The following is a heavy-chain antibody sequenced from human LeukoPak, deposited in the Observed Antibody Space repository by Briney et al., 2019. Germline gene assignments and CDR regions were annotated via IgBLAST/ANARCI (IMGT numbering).Heavy chain of an antibody. Sequence: PSETLSLTCAVSGGSISSGGYSWSWIRQPPGKGLEWIGYIYHSGSTYYNPSLKSRVTISVDRSKNQFSLKLSSVTAADTAVYYCARGGYCSSTSCYGRVDYWGQGTLVTVSS. CDR2: IYHSGST. CDR1: GGSISSGGYS. CDR3: ARGGYCSSTSCYGRVDY. J-gene: IGHJ4*02. D-gene: IGHD2-2*01. V-gene: IGHV4-30-2*01.